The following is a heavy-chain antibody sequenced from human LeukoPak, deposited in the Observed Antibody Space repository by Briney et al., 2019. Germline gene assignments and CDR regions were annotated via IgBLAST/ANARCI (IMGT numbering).Heavy chain of an antibody. V-gene: IGHV3-74*01. CDR2: INSDGSST. Sequence: GGSLRLSCAASGFTFSSYWMHWVRQAPEKGLVWVSRINSDGSSTSYADSVKGRFTISRDNARNTLYLQMNSLRAEDTAVYYCVRGAARYFDYWGQGTLATVSS. CDR1: GFTFSSYW. D-gene: IGHD6-6*01. CDR3: VRGAARYFDY. J-gene: IGHJ4*02.